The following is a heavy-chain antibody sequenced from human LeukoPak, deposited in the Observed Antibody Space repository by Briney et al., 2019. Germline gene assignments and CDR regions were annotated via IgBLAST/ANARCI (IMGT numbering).Heavy chain of an antibody. CDR1: GFTFSDYA. J-gene: IGHJ4*02. D-gene: IGHD6-19*01. V-gene: IGHV3-43D*03. CDR3: ARATSSAWYYFDY. CDR2: ITWDGGTT. Sequence: GGSLRLSCAASGFTFSDYAMHWVRQAPGKGLEWVSLITWDGGTTYYANSVKGRFTISRDNSKNSLYLQMNSLRAEDTALYYCARATSSAWYYFDYWGQGTLVTVSS.